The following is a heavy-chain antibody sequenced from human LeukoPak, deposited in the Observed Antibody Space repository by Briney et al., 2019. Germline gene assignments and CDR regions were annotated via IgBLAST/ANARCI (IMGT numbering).Heavy chain of an antibody. V-gene: IGHV4-59*08. CDR1: GGSISSYY. CDR2: IYYSGST. CDR3: ARLSGWYRPVHFDY. Sequence: SETLSLTCTVSGGSISSYYWSWIRQPPGKGLERIGYIYYSGSTNYNPSLKSRVTISVDTSKNQFSLKLSSVTAADTAVYYCARLSGWYRPVHFDYWGQGTLVTVSS. J-gene: IGHJ4*02. D-gene: IGHD6-19*01.